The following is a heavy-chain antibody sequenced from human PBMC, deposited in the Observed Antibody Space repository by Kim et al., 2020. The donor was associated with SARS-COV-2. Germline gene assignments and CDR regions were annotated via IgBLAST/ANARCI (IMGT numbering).Heavy chain of an antibody. CDR3: AKDWGSRLDI. D-gene: IGHD2-2*01. Sequence: NKYYACCVKGRFTISRDNSKNTLYLQMNSLRAEDTAVDYCAKDWGSRLDIWGQGTMVTVSS. J-gene: IGHJ3*02. V-gene: IGHV3-30*02. CDR2: NK.